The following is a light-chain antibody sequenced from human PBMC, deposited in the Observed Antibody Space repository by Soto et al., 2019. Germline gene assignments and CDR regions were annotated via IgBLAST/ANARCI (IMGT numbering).Light chain of an antibody. CDR1: QSISSY. J-gene: IGKJ5*01. CDR2: AAS. V-gene: IGKV1-39*01. CDR3: QQSYSTPPLT. Sequence: DSQMTQSPSSLSASVGDRVTITCRASQSISSYLNWYQQKPGKAPKLLIYAASSLQSGVPSRFSGSGSGTDFTLTISSLQPEDFATYYCQQSYSTPPLTFGQGTRLEIK.